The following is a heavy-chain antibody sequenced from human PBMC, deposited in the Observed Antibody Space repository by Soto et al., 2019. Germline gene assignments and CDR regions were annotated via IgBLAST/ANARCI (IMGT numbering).Heavy chain of an antibody. J-gene: IGHJ5*02. Sequence: QITLKASGPTLVKPTQTLTLTCIFSGFSLRTSGVGVGWIRQPPGNALEWLGFIYWNDDKRYSPSLKSRLTITKDTSKNQVVLTMTNMDPVDTATYYCAKSGSSGWYGWFDPWGQGTLVTVS. CDR3: AKSGSSGWYGWFDP. CDR2: IYWNDDK. D-gene: IGHD6-19*01. CDR1: GFSLRTSGVG. V-gene: IGHV2-5*01.